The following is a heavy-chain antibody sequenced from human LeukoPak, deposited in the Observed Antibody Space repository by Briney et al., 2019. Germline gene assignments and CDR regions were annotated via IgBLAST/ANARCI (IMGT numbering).Heavy chain of an antibody. Sequence: SETLSLTCTVSGGSISSYYWSWLRQPPGKGREWLGYIYYSGSTNYNPSLKSRVPISVDTSKNQFSLKLSSVTAADTAVYYCARGQVVPAAHFDYWGQGTLVTVSS. CDR2: IYYSGST. V-gene: IGHV4-59*01. D-gene: IGHD2-2*01. CDR3: ARGQVVPAAHFDY. J-gene: IGHJ4*02. CDR1: GGSISSYY.